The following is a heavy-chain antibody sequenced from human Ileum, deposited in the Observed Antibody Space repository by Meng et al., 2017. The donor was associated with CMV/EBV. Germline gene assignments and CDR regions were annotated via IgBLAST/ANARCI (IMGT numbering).Heavy chain of an antibody. CDR2: ISGRGDL. D-gene: IGHD3-22*01. Sequence: AYGFTLSNYAMAWVRQVPGKGLEWVSGISGRGDLYYADSVKGRFTISRDNSKNTLYLQLNSLGAEDTARYYCAKVSGFMIVGNWFDSWGQGTPVTVSS. CDR1: GFTLSNYA. J-gene: IGHJ5*01. V-gene: IGHV3-23*01. CDR3: AKVSGFMIVGNWFDS.